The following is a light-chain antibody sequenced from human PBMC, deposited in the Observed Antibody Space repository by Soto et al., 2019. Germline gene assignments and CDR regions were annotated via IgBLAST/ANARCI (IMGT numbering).Light chain of an antibody. CDR3: SSFTSTSTFV. Sequence: QSVLTQPASVSGSPGQSITMSCTGTSNDVGGYNYVSWFQQHPGKAPKLLIFEVSNRPSGVSHRFSGSKSGNTASLTIPGLQAEDEADYYCSSFTSTSTFVFGSGTKVTV. CDR2: EVS. CDR1: SNDVGGYNY. V-gene: IGLV2-14*01. J-gene: IGLJ1*01.